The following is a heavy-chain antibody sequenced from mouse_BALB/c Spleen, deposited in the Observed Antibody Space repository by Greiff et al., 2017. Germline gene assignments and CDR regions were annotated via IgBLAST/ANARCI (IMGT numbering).Heavy chain of an antibody. CDR1: GFTFSSYA. V-gene: IGHV5-6-5*01. D-gene: IGHD3-2*01. J-gene: IGHJ3*01. CDR2: ISSGGST. Sequence: EVQVVESGGGLVKPGGSLKLSCAASGFTFSSYAMSWVRQTPEKRLEWVASISSGGSTYYPDSVKGRFTISRDNARNILYLQMSSLRSEDTAMYYCARGRDSSGYAWFAYWGQGTLVTVSA. CDR3: ARGRDSSGYAWFAY.